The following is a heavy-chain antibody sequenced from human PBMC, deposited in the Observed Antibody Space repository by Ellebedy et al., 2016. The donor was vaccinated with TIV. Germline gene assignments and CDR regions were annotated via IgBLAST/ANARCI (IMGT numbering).Heavy chain of an antibody. J-gene: IGHJ5*02. CDR3: ARDWGWYSSSPNWFDP. Sequence: ASVKVSCXASGYTFTNYGISWVRQAPGQGLGWMGWISGYNGNTNYAQKLQGRVTMTTDTSTSTAYMELRSLRSDDTAVYYCARDWGWYSSSPNWFDPWGQGTLVAVSS. CDR2: ISGYNGNT. D-gene: IGHD6-6*01. V-gene: IGHV1-18*01. CDR1: GYTFTNYG.